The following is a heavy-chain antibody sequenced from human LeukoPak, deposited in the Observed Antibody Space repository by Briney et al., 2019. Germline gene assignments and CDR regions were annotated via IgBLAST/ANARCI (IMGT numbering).Heavy chain of an antibody. V-gene: IGHV4-38-2*02. CDR3: VWIYHDILTVSYQVEY. J-gene: IGHJ4*02. D-gene: IGHD3-9*01. Sequence: PSETLSLTFNVSHYSVSSGHNWGWIRQPPGKGLEWIGIMFESQTINYNPPLKSQVPKPLHPPKNHFSLPLRSVPAADRAAYYCVWIYHDILTVSYQVEYWGEGTLVTVSS. CDR1: HYSVSSGHN. CDR2: MFESQTI.